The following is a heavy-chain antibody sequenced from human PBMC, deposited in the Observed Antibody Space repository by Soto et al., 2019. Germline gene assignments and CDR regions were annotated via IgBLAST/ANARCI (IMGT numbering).Heavy chain of an antibody. Sequence: PPETLSLTCAVYGGSFSGYYWSWIRQPPGKGLEWIGEINHSGSTNYNPSLKSRVTISVDTAKNQFSLKLSSVPAADTAVYYCARRTTDRFDPWGQGTLVTVPS. J-gene: IGHJ5*02. D-gene: IGHD1-7*01. CDR1: GGSFSGYY. V-gene: IGHV4-34*01. CDR3: ARRTTDRFDP. CDR2: INHSGST.